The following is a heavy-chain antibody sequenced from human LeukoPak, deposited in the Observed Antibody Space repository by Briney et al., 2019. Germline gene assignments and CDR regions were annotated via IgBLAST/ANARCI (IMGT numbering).Heavy chain of an antibody. CDR1: GGSISSYY. Sequence: PSETLSLTCTVSGGSISSYYWSWIRQPPGKGLEWIGYIYYSGSTNYNPSLKSRVTISVDTSKNQFSLKLSSVTAADTAVYYCARVLRGYTSYYYYHYMDVWGKGTTVTVSS. D-gene: IGHD5-18*01. V-gene: IGHV4-59*01. J-gene: IGHJ6*03. CDR2: IYYSGST. CDR3: ARVLRGYTSYYYYHYMDV.